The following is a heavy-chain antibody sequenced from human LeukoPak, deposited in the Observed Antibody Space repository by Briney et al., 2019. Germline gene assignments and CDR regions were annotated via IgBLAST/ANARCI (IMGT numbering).Heavy chain of an antibody. CDR1: GFTFSSYS. Sequence: GGSLRLSCAASGFTFSSYSMNWVRQAPGKGLEWVSYISSSRSTIYYADSVKGRFTISRDNAKNSLYLQMNSLRAEDTAVYYCARDLGGAVAGFDYWGQGTLVTVSS. J-gene: IGHJ4*02. CDR3: ARDLGGAVAGFDY. D-gene: IGHD6-19*01. CDR2: ISSSRSTI. V-gene: IGHV3-48*04.